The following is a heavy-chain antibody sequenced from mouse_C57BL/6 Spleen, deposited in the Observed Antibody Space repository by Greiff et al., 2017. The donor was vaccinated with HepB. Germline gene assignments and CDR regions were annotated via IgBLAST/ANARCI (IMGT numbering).Heavy chain of an antibody. CDR1: GFTFSSYA. Sequence: EVMLVESGEGLVKPGGSLKLSCAASGFTFSSYAMSWVRQTPEKRLEWVAYISSGGDYIYYADTVKGRFTISRDNDRNTLYLQMSSLKSEDTAMYNCTSAHCYGSSYHDDWGQGATLTVAS. CDR3: TSAHCYGSSYHDD. J-gene: IGHJ2*01. V-gene: IGHV5-9-1*02. D-gene: IGHD1-1*01. CDR2: ISSGGDYI.